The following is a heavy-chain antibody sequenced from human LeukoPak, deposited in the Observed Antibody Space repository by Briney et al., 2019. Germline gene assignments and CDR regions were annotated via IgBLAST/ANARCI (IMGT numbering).Heavy chain of an antibody. J-gene: IGHJ4*02. V-gene: IGHV1-18*01. D-gene: IGHD3-3*01. Sequence: ASVKVSCKASGYTFTSYGISWVRQAPGQGLEWMGWISAYNGNTNYAQKLQGRVTMTTDTSTSTAYMELRSLRSDDTAVYYCARSGGGGYYDFWSGYSDYYFDYWGQGTLVTVSS. CDR2: ISAYNGNT. CDR3: ARSGGGGYYDFWSGYSDYYFDY. CDR1: GYTFTSYG.